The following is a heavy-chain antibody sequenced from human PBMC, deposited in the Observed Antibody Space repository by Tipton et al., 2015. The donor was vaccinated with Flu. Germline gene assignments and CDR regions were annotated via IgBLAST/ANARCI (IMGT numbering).Heavy chain of an antibody. V-gene: IGHV3-15*01. J-gene: IGHJ3*01. CDR1: GSTFSNLW. CDR3: ATDGIDAFDV. Sequence: SLRLSCVDSGSTFSNLWMSWVRQAPGKGLEWVGRIKSKTDGGTTDYAAPVKGRFTISRDDSKNSVYLQMNSLKAEDTGIYYCATDGIDAFDVWGQGTMVSVSS. CDR2: IKSKTDGGTT. D-gene: IGHD1-26*01.